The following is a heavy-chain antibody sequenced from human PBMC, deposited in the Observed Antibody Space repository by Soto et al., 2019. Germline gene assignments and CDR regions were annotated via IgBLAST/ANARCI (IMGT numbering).Heavy chain of an antibody. CDR3: EREVRITMGRGVMKSPPHAYGMDV. Sequence: SETLSLTCTVSGGSISSGGYYWSWIRQRPGKGLEWIGYIYYSGSTYYNPSLKSRVTISVDTSKNQFSLKLSYVTAADTAAYYCEREVRITMGRGVMKSPPHAYGMDVWGQGTTVTVSS. J-gene: IGHJ6*02. V-gene: IGHV4-31*03. D-gene: IGHD3-10*01. CDR2: IYYSGST. CDR1: GGSISSGGYY.